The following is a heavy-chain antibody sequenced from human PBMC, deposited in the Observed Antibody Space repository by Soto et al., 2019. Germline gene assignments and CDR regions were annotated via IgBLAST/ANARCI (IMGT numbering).Heavy chain of an antibody. Sequence: QVQLQQRGAGLLKPSETLSLTCAVYGGSFSGYYWSWIRQPPGKGLEWIGEINHSGSTNYNPSLKSRVTISVDTSKNQFSLKLSSVTAADTAVYYCARGRSGGSCYSVFTSCGLTFDYWGQGTLVTVSS. D-gene: IGHD2-15*01. V-gene: IGHV4-34*01. CDR2: INHSGST. J-gene: IGHJ4*02. CDR1: GGSFSGYY. CDR3: ARGRSGGSCYSVFTSCGLTFDY.